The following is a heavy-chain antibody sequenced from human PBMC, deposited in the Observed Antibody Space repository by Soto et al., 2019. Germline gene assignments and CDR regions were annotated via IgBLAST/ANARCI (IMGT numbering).Heavy chain of an antibody. CDR3: AALNRRVAGISDY. CDR1: GGSFSGYY. CDR2: INHSGST. J-gene: IGHJ4*02. D-gene: IGHD6-19*01. Sequence: QVQLQQWGAGLLKPSETLSLTCAVYGGSFSGYYWSWIRQPPGKGLEWIGEINHSGSTNYNPSLKSRVTISVDTSKNQFSLKLSSVTTADTAVYYCAALNRRVAGISDYWGQGTLVTVSS. V-gene: IGHV4-34*01.